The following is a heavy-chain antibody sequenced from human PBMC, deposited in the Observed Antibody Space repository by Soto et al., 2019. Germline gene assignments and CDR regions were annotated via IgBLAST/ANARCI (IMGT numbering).Heavy chain of an antibody. CDR3: ASDGGSTMGREGPAFDI. CDR2: IYYSGST. D-gene: IGHD3-10*01. CDR1: GGSISSGGYY. V-gene: IGHV4-31*03. J-gene: IGHJ3*02. Sequence: SETLSLTCTVSGGSISSGGYYWSWIRQPPGKGLEWIGYIYYSGSTYYNPSLKSRVNTSVDTSKNQCSLKLTSVTAADTAVYYCASDGGSTMGREGPAFDIWGQGTMVTVSS.